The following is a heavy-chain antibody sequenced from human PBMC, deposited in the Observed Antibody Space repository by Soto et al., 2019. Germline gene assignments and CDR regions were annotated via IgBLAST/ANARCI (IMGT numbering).Heavy chain of an antibody. V-gene: IGHV3-30-3*01. CDR1: GFTFSSYA. J-gene: IGHJ4*02. CDR2: ISYDGSNK. D-gene: IGHD3-3*01. Sequence: QVQLVESGGGVVQPGRSLRLSCAASGFTFSSYAMHWVRQAPGKGLEWVAVISYDGSNKYYADSVKGRFTISRDNSKNTLYLQMNILTAEDTAVYYCARHKRDLRFLEWSYYFDYWGQGTLVTVSS. CDR3: ARHKRDLRFLEWSYYFDY.